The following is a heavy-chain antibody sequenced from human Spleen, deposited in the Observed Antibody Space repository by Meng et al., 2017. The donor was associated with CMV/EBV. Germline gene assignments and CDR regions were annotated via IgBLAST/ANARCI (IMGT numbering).Heavy chain of an antibody. Sequence: GGSLRLSCAASGFTFSSYWMSWVRQAPGKGLEWVANIKQDGSEKYYVDSVKGRFTISRDNSKNTLYLEMNSLRAEDTAVFYCAKDGIEGYYDSSGYYDYWGQGTLVTVSS. J-gene: IGHJ4*02. CDR2: IKQDGSEK. CDR3: AKDGIEGYYDSSGYYDY. V-gene: IGHV3-7*03. D-gene: IGHD3-22*01. CDR1: GFTFSSYW.